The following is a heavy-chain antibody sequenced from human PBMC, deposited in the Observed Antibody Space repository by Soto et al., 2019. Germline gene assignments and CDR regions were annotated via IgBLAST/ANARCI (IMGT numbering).Heavy chain of an antibody. CDR1: GYTFTSYY. CDR2: INPSGGST. J-gene: IGHJ6*02. V-gene: IGHV1-46*01. Sequence: ASVKVSCKASGYTFTSYYMHWVRQAPGQGLEWMGIINPSGGSTSYAQKFQGRVTMTRDTSTSTVYMELSSLRSEDTAVYYCARDGRQQHPGPYGMDVWGQGTTVTVSS. CDR3: ARDGRQQHPGPYGMDV. D-gene: IGHD1-1*01.